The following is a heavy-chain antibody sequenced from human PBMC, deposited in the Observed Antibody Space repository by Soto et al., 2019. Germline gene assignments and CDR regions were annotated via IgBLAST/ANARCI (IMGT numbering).Heavy chain of an antibody. V-gene: IGHV1-2*02. CDR2: IKPDSGGT. Sequence: GAAVKVSCKASGYTFIGYYMHWVRQAPGKGLEWMGWIKPDSGGTDYAQKFRGRVTMTRDTSISTAYIELSRLTSDDAAVYYCARALVIRVDLYSFDSWGQGTLATVSS. J-gene: IGHJ4*02. CDR3: ARALVIRVDLYSFDS. CDR1: GYTFIGYY. D-gene: IGHD2-15*01.